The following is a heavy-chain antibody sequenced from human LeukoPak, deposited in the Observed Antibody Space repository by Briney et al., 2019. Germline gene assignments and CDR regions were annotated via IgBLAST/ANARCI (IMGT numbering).Heavy chain of an antibody. D-gene: IGHD5-12*01. CDR3: ASTPRYDYYFDY. CDR2: ISYSGST. J-gene: IGHJ4*02. V-gene: IGHV4-59*08. Sequence: SETLSLTCTVSGGSMSSYYWSWIRQSPGKGLEWVGYISYSGSTYYNPSLKSRVTISVDTSKNQFSLKLSSVTAADTAVYYCASTPRYDYYFDYWGQGTLVTVSS. CDR1: GGSMSSYY.